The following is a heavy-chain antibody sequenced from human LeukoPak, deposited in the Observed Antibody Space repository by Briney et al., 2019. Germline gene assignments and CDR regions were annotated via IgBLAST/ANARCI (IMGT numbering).Heavy chain of an antibody. Sequence: SETLSLTCTVSGGSASSYYWTWIRQPPGRGLEWIGYIYTSGGTNYNPSLSSRVTISVDTSKNQFSLILSSMTAADTAVYYCARRHHYYYYMDVWGKGTTVTVSS. V-gene: IGHV4-4*09. CDR1: GGSASSYY. CDR2: IYTSGGT. J-gene: IGHJ6*03. CDR3: ARRHHYYYYMDV.